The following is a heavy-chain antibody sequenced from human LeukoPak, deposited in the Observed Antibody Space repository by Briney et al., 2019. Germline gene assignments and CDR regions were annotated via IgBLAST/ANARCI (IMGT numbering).Heavy chain of an antibody. CDR2: IRYDGSNK. CDR1: GFTFSSYG. Sequence: GGSLRLSCAASGFTFSSYGMRWVRQAPGKGLEWVAFIRYDGSNKYYADSVKGRFTISRDNSKNTLYLQMNSLRAEDTAVYYCAKDYYDSPDAFDIWGQGTMVTVSS. V-gene: IGHV3-30*02. J-gene: IGHJ3*02. D-gene: IGHD3-22*01. CDR3: AKDYYDSPDAFDI.